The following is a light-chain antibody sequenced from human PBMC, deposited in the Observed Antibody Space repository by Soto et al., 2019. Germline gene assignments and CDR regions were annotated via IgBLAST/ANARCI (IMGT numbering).Light chain of an antibody. CDR1: QGVSSY. CDR3: QQFNRYLVT. CDR2: AAS. J-gene: IGKJ3*01. V-gene: IGKV1-9*01. Sequence: SQLTQSPSSLSASVGDRVTITCRASQGVSSYLAWYQQKPGKAPKLLIYAASTLQSGVPSRFSGSGSGTDFTLTISSLQPEDFATDYCQQFNRYLVTCGPGTKVDIK.